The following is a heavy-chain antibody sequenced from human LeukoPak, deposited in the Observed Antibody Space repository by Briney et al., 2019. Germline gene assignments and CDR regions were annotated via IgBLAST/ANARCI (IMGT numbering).Heavy chain of an antibody. D-gene: IGHD4-17*01. Sequence: SETLSLTCTVSGGSISSYYWSWIRQPPGKGLEWIGNIYYSGTTNHNPSLKSRVTISVDTSKNQFSLKLSSVTAADAAVYYCARGSGDLRYYYYYMDVWGKGTTVTVSS. V-gene: IGHV4-59*01. CDR3: ARGSGDLRYYYYYMDV. J-gene: IGHJ6*03. CDR1: GGSISSYY. CDR2: IYYSGTT.